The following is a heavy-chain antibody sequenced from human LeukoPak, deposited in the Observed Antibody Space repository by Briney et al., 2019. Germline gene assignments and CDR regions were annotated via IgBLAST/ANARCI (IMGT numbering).Heavy chain of an antibody. CDR2: ISYDGGDK. J-gene: IGHJ6*04. CDR3: AKDGALRQWLVSGDYYYGMDV. V-gene: IGHV3-30*18. CDR1: GFTFSSYG. D-gene: IGHD6-19*01. Sequence: GGSLRLSCAASGFTFSSYGMHWVRQAPGKGLEWVAIISYDGGDKYYADSVKGRFTISRDNSKNTLYVQMNSLRAEDTAIYYCAKDGALRQWLVSGDYYYGMDVWGKGTTVTVSS.